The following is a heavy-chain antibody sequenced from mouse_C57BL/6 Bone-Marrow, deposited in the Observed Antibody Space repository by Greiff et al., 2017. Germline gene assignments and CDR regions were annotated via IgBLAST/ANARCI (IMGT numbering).Heavy chain of an antibody. J-gene: IGHJ2*01. CDR2: IDPEIGDT. D-gene: IGHD2-3*01. Sequence: VQLKESGAELVRPGASVKLSCTASGFNIKDDYIHWVKQRPEKGLEWIGWIDPEIGDTEYASKFQGKATITSDTSSNTAYLQLSSLTSEDTAVYYCSSFDGNYFDFWGQGTPLTVAS. V-gene: IGHV14-4*01. CDR1: GFNIKDDY. CDR3: SSFDGNYFDF.